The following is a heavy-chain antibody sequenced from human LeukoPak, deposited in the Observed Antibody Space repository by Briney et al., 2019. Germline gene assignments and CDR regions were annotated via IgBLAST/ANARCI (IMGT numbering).Heavy chain of an antibody. CDR3: ARGDYYGSGSYYRRYYYMDV. V-gene: IGHV1-8*01. Sequence: GASVKVSCKASGYTFTSYDINWVRQATGQGLEWMGWMNPNSGNTGYAQKFQGRVTMTRNTSISTAYMELSSLRSEDTAVYYCARGDYYGSGSYYRRYYYMDVWGKGTTVTISS. D-gene: IGHD3-10*01. J-gene: IGHJ6*03. CDR2: MNPNSGNT. CDR1: GYTFTSYD.